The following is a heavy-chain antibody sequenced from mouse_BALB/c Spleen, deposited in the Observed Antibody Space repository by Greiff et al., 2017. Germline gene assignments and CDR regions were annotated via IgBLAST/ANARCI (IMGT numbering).Heavy chain of an antibody. D-gene: IGHD2-2*01. CDR1: GYTFTSYY. Sequence: QVQLQQSGPELVKPGASVRISCKASGYTFTSYYIHWVKQRPGQGLEWIGWIYPGNVNTKYNEKFKGKATLTADKSSSTAYMQLSSLTSEDSAVYFCARVGVTLYAMDYWGQGTSVTVSS. V-gene: IGHV1S56*01. CDR3: ARVGVTLYAMDY. CDR2: IYPGNVNT. J-gene: IGHJ4*01.